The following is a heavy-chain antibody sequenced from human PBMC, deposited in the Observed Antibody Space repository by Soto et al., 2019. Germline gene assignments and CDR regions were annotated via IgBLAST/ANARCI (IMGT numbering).Heavy chain of an antibody. D-gene: IGHD3-10*01. CDR3: ARVYYAPGRTTSSFDY. J-gene: IGHJ4*02. CDR2: TYYRSKWYN. Sequence: SQTLSLTCAISGDSVSSNSAAWNWIRQSPSRGIEWLGRTYYRSKWYNDYAVSVKSRITINPDTSKNQFSLQLNSVTPEDTAVYYCARVYYAPGRTTSSFDYWGEGTLVTVFS. CDR1: GDSVSSNSAA. V-gene: IGHV6-1*01.